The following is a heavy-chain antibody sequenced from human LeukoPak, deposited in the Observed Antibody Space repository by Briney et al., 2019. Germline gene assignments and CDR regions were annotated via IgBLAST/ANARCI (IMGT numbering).Heavy chain of an antibody. CDR2: INPSGGST. V-gene: IGHV1-46*01. CDR3: ARERAVLDAFDI. J-gene: IGHJ3*02. Sequence: GASVKVSCKASGYTFTSYYMHWVRQAPGQGLEWMGIINPSGGSTSYAQKFQGRVTMTRDTSTSTVYMELSSLRTEDTAVYYCARERAVLDAFDIWGQGTMVTVSS. D-gene: IGHD6-19*01. CDR1: GYTFTSYY.